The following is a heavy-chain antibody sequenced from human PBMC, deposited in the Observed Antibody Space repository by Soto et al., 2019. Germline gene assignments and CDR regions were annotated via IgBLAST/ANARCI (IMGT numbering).Heavy chain of an antibody. CDR2: ISGSGGST. D-gene: IGHD1-26*01. V-gene: IGHV3-23*01. Sequence: GGSLRLSCAASGFTFSSYAMSWVRQAPGKGLEWVSAISGSGGSTYYADSVKGRFTISRDNSKNTLYRQMNSLRAEDTAVYYCAKDLEWELLSAALGYWGQGTLVTVSS. CDR3: AKDLEWELLSAALGY. J-gene: IGHJ4*02. CDR1: GFTFSSYA.